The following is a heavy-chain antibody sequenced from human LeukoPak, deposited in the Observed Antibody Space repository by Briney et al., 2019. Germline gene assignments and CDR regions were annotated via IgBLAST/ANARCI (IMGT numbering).Heavy chain of an antibody. CDR1: GFTFSSYA. D-gene: IGHD6-13*01. CDR2: ISYDGSNK. Sequence: GSLRLSCAASGFTFSSYAMHWVRQAPGKGLEWVAVISYDGSNKYYADSVKGRFTISRDNSKNTLYLQMNSLRAEDTAVYYCARDISSSWYGRGAFDIWGQGTMVTVSS. J-gene: IGHJ3*02. CDR3: ARDISSSWYGRGAFDI. V-gene: IGHV3-30-3*01.